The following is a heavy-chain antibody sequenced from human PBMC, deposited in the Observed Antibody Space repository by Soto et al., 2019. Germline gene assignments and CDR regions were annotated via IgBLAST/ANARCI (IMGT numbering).Heavy chain of an antibody. CDR3: ARGGLYYDSSGEFDY. CDR2: IYYSGST. Sequence: SETLSLTCTVSGGSISSYYWSWVRQPPGKGLEWIGYIYYSGSTNYNPSLKSRVTISVDTSKNQFSLKLSSVTAADTAVYYCARGGLYYDSSGEFDYWGQGTLVTVSS. D-gene: IGHD3-22*01. V-gene: IGHV4-59*01. J-gene: IGHJ4*02. CDR1: GGSISSYY.